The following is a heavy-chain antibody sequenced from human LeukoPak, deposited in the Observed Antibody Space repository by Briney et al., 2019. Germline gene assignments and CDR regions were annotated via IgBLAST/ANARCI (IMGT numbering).Heavy chain of an antibody. CDR2: ISSSSSYI. V-gene: IGHV3-21*01. CDR3: ARDWSRYWFDP. CDR1: GFTFSSYS. J-gene: IGHJ5*02. Sequence: GGSLRLSCAASGFTFSSYSVTWVRQAPGKGLEWVSSISSSSSYIYYADSVKGRFTISRDNAKNSLYLQMNSLRAEDTAVYYCARDWSRYWFDPWGQGTLVTVSS.